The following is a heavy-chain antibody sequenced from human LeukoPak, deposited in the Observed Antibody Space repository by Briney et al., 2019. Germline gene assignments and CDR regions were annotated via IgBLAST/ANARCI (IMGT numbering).Heavy chain of an antibody. CDR2: ISDDSSFT. D-gene: IGHD2-15*01. J-gene: IGHJ4*02. V-gene: IGHV3-23*01. CDR3: AKGRCSGVGCDSFHS. CDR1: GFTFSSYV. Sequence: GGSLRLSCAASGFTFSSYVMSWVRQAPGKGLECISTISDDSSFTYYADSVKSRSAISRDDSKNTLYLQMNNLKVEDTAVYYCAKGRCSGVGCDSFHSWGQGALVTVSS.